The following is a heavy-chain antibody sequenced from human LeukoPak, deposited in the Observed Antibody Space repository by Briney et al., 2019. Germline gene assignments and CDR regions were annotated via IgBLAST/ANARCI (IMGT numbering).Heavy chain of an antibody. D-gene: IGHD3-3*01. J-gene: IGHJ6*03. CDR2: IYYGGST. Sequence: SETLSLTCTVSGGSISSSSYYWGWIRQPPGKGLEWIGSIYYGGSTYYNPSLKSRVTISVDTSKNQFSLKLSSVTAADTAVYYCARVGYDFWSGYYAPGEYYMDVWGKGTTVTVSS. CDR3: ARVGYDFWSGYYAPGEYYMDV. V-gene: IGHV4-39*07. CDR1: GGSISSSSYY.